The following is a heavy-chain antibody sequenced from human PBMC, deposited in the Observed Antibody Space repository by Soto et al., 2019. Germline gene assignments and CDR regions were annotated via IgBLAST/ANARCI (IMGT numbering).Heavy chain of an antibody. V-gene: IGHV1-69*13. J-gene: IGHJ5*02. Sequence: SVKVSCKASGGTFSSYAISWVRQAPGQGLEWMGGIIPIFGTANYAQKFQGRVTITADESTSTAYMELSSLRSEDTAVYYCARGVVGATNWFDPWGQGTLATVSS. CDR1: GGTFSSYA. CDR2: IIPIFGTA. D-gene: IGHD1-26*01. CDR3: ARGVVGATNWFDP.